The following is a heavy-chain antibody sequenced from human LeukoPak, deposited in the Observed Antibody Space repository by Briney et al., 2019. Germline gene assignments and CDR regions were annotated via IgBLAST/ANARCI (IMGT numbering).Heavy chain of an antibody. Sequence: GGSLRLSCAASGFTFSSYGMSWVRQAPGKGLEWVSAISPSGRNTYYADSVKGRFIISRDNSKNMLYLQMSSLRAEDTAVYYCAKGGSDSSGYYSLYYYYYMDVWGKGTTVTISS. CDR1: GFTFSSYG. V-gene: IGHV3-23*01. D-gene: IGHD3-22*01. J-gene: IGHJ6*03. CDR2: ISPSGRNT. CDR3: AKGGSDSSGYYSLYYYYYMDV.